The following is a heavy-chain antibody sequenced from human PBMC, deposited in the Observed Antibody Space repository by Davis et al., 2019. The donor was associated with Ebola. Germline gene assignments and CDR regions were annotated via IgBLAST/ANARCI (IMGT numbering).Heavy chain of an antibody. CDR1: GFIFSSYV. V-gene: IGHV3-23*01. Sequence: GGSLRLSCAASGFIFSSYVMSWVRQAPGKGLEWVSTLGLSADTYYADSVKGRFTISRDNSKNTLYLQMNSLRAEDTAVYYCARVRWGYWGQGTLVTVSS. D-gene: IGHD5-24*01. CDR2: LGLSADT. J-gene: IGHJ4*02. CDR3: ARVRWGY.